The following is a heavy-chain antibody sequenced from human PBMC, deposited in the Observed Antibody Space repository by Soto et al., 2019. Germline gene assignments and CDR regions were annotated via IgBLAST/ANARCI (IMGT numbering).Heavy chain of an antibody. CDR2: INAGNGNT. J-gene: IGHJ5*02. V-gene: IGHV1-3*01. Sequence: QVQLVQSGAEVKKPGASVKVSCKASGYTFTSYAMHWVRQAPGQRLEWMGWINAGNGNTKYSQKFQGRVTITRDTSXXTAYMELSSLRSEDTAVYYCARAGLTRIAAAGIVPWGQGTLVTVSS. D-gene: IGHD6-13*01. CDR1: GYTFTSYA. CDR3: ARAGLTRIAAAGIVP.